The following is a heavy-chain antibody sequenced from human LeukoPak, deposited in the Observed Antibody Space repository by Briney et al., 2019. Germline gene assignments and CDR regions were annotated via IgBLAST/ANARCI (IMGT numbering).Heavy chain of an antibody. J-gene: IGHJ5*02. V-gene: IGHV4-39*01. D-gene: IGHD3-9*01. CDR3: ARKRAPYYDILTGPNNNWFDP. CDR2: IYYSGST. Sequence: SETLSLTCTVSGGSISSSSYYWGWIRQPPGKGLEWIGSIYYSGSTYYNPSLKSRVTISVDTSKNLFSLKLSSVTAADTAVYYCARKRAPYYDILTGPNNNWFDPWGQGTLVTVSS. CDR1: GGSISSSSYY.